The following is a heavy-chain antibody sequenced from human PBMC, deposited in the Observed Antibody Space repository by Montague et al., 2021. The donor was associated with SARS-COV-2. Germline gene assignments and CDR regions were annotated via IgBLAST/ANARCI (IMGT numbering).Heavy chain of an antibody. CDR2: ASYSGSS. D-gene: IGHD3-10*01. Sequence: SETLSLTCTVSDGYFSSGVYEWWGWIRQPPGKGLQCIRSASYSGSSTYHPSLKNLVTVSVDTSGSQFYLMLHSVTAADTAVYYCVGHTRSGVICNYFDPWGQGTLVTVSS. CDR3: VGHTRSGVICNYFDP. J-gene: IGHJ4*02. CDR1: DGYFSSGVYE. V-gene: IGHV4-39*01.